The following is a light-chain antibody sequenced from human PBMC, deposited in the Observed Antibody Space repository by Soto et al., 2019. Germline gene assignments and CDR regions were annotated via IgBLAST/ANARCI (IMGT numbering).Light chain of an antibody. V-gene: IGKV3-20*01. CDR2: ATS. CDR1: QSVVSKF. J-gene: IGKJ2*01. CDR3: QQYGSPPMYA. Sequence: EIVLTQSPGTLSLSPGERATLSCRASQSVVSKFFAWYQQKPGQAPRLLIYATSSRATGIPDRFSGGGSGADFNLTISSLEPEDFAVYYCQQYGSPPMYAFGQGTKLEIK.